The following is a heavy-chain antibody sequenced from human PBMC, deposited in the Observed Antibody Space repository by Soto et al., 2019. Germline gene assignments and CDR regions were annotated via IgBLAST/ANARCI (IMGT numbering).Heavy chain of an antibody. V-gene: IGHV3-74*01. J-gene: IGHJ6*02. CDR1: GFTFSDYW. CDR3: ARGLRNYYGVDV. CDR2: IKFDGSFT. Sequence: EVQLVESGGGLVQPGGSLRLSCVASGFTFSDYWIHWVRQAPGKGLVWVSRIKFDGSFTSHADSVKGRFTISGDNARNTVHLQMDSLRAEDTGVYYCARGLRNYYGVDVWGQGTTVTVSS. D-gene: IGHD4-17*01.